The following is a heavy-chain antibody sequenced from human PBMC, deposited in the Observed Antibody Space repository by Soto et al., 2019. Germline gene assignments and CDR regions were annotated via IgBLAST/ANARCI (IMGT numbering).Heavy chain of an antibody. V-gene: IGHV1-2*02. D-gene: IGHD3-10*01. CDR2: INPNSGGT. CDR3: ARAEGRLPGDAFDI. J-gene: IGHJ3*02. Sequence: ASVKVSCKASGYTFPGYYMHWVRQAPGQGLEWMGWINPNSGGTNYAQKFQGRVTMTRDTSISTAYMELSRLRSDDTAVYYCARAEGRLPGDAFDIWGQGTMVTVSS. CDR1: GYTFPGYY.